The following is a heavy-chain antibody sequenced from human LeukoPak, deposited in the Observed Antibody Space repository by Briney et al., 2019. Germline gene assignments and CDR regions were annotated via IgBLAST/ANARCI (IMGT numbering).Heavy chain of an antibody. J-gene: IGHJ6*03. Sequence: SETLSLTCTVSGGPMYSYYWSWIRQTAGKGLEWIGRVYPGVSANYNPSLTSRVTMSVDTPKNQFALKLNTVTAADTAVYYCARMKFYDSTGYSPGHYMDVWGKGTTVTVSS. V-gene: IGHV4-4*07. CDR2: VYPGVSA. CDR3: ARMKFYDSTGYSPGHYMDV. D-gene: IGHD3-22*01. CDR1: GGPMYSYY.